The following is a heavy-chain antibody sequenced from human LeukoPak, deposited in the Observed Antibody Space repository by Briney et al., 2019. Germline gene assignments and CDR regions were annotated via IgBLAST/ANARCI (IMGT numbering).Heavy chain of an antibody. Sequence: GGSLRLSCAASGFTFSSYGMSWVRQAPGKGLEWVSAISGSGGSTYYADSVKGRFTISRDNSKNTLYLQMNSLRAEDTAVYYCAKARERGFGELDYWGQGTLVTVSS. CDR3: AKARERGFGELDY. CDR2: ISGSGGST. CDR1: GFTFSSYG. J-gene: IGHJ4*02. V-gene: IGHV3-23*01. D-gene: IGHD3-10*01.